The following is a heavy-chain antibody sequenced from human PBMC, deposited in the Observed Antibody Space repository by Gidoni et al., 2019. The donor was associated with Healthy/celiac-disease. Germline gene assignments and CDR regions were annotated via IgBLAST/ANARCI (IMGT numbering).Heavy chain of an antibody. J-gene: IGHJ6*02. CDR1: GGSISSSSYY. D-gene: IGHD2-2*01. CDR3: ARHVVSGSTSWSASHYYYYGMDV. V-gene: IGHV4-39*01. Sequence: QASGPGLVKPSETLSLTCTVSGGSISSSSYYWGWIRQPPGKGLEWIGSIYYSGSTYYNPSLKSRVTISVDTSKNQFSLKLSSVTAADTAVYYCARHVVSGSTSWSASHYYYYGMDVWGQGTTVTVSS. CDR2: IYYSGST.